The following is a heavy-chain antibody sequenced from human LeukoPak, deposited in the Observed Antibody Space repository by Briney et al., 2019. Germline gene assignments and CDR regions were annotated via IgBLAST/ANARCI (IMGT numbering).Heavy chain of an antibody. Sequence: PGGSLRLSCAASGFTFSSYSMNWVRQAPGKGLEWVAVIWYDGSNKYYADSVKGRFTISRDNSKNTLYLQMNSLRAEDTAVYYCARDRSGSLDYWGQGTLVTVSS. CDR3: ARDRSGSLDY. D-gene: IGHD3-10*01. CDR1: GFTFSSYS. J-gene: IGHJ4*02. CDR2: IWYDGSNK. V-gene: IGHV3-33*08.